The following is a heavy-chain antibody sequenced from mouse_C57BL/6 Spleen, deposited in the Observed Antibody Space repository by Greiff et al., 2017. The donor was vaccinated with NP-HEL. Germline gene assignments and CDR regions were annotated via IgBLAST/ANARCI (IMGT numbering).Heavy chain of an antibody. CDR3: ARGNWEGYFDY. CDR2: IWSGGST. J-gene: IGHJ2*01. V-gene: IGHV2-2*01. D-gene: IGHD4-1*01. Sequence: VQLVESGPGLVQPSQSLSITCTVSGFSLTSYGVHWVRQSPGKGLEWLGVIWSGGSTDYTAAFISRLSISKDNSKSQVFVKMNSLQADDTAIYYCARGNWEGYFDYWGQGTTLTVSS. CDR1: GFSLTSYG.